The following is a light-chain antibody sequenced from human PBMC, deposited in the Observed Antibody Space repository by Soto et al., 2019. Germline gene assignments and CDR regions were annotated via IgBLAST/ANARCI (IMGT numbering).Light chain of an antibody. Sequence: EVVLTQSPATLSLSPGERATLSCRASENVRTFVDWYQQKPGQAPRLLIYGASNRATGIPARFSGSGSGTDFTLTISNLEPEDFATYYCQQLRTYPYTFGQGTKLDIK. CDR3: QQLRTYPYT. CDR1: ENVRTF. J-gene: IGKJ2*01. V-gene: IGKV3-11*01. CDR2: GAS.